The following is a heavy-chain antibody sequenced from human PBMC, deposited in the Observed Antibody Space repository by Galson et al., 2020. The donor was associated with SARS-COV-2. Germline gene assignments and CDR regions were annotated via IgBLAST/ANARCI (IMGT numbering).Heavy chain of an antibody. CDR3: ARIHCGGDCYWGGGYFDY. CDR2: ISYDGSNK. Sequence: GGSLRLSCAASGFTFSSYAMHWVRHAPGKGLEWVAVISYDGSNKYYADSVKGRFTISRDNSKNTLYLQMNSLRAEDTAVYYCARIHCGGDCYWGGGYFDYWGQGTLVTVSS. CDR1: GFTFSSYA. V-gene: IGHV3-30*04. J-gene: IGHJ4*02. D-gene: IGHD2-21*01.